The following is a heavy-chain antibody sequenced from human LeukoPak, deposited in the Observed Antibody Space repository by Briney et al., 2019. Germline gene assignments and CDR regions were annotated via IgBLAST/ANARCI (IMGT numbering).Heavy chain of an antibody. CDR1: GGSFSGYY. CDR2: INHSGST. CDR3: ATGYYDSSGYSLDY. V-gene: IGHV4-34*01. Sequence: SETLSLTCAVYGGSFSGYYWSWIRQPPGKGLEWIGEINHSGSTNYNPSLKSRVTISVDTSKNQFSLKLSSVTAADTAVYYCATGYYDSSGYSLDYWGQGTLVTVSS. D-gene: IGHD3-22*01. J-gene: IGHJ4*02.